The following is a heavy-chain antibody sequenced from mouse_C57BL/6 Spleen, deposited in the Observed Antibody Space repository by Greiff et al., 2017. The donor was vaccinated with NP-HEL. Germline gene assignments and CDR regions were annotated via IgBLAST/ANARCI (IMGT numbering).Heavy chain of an antibody. J-gene: IGHJ4*01. Sequence: VKVVESGPGLVQPSQSLSITCTVSGFSLTSYGVHWVRQSPGKGLEWLGVIWRGGSTDYNAAFMSRLSITKDNSKSQVFFKMNSLQADDTAIYYCAISTVVASYYAMDYWGQGTSVTVSS. CDR1: GFSLTSYG. V-gene: IGHV2-5*01. CDR2: IWRGGST. CDR3: AISTVVASYYAMDY. D-gene: IGHD1-1*01.